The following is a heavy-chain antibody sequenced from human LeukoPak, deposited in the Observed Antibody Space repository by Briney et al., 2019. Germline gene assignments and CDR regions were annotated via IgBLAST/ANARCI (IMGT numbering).Heavy chain of an antibody. CDR3: ARGGRLTFFDC. V-gene: IGHV4-30-2*01. Sequence: SQTLSLTCAVSGGSISSGGYSWSWIRQPPGKGLEWIGYIYHSGSTYYNPSLKSRVTISVDRSKNQFSLKLSSVTAADTAVYYCARGGRLTFFDCWGQGTLVTVSS. J-gene: IGHJ4*02. D-gene: IGHD3-16*01. CDR2: IYHSGST. CDR1: GGSISSGGYS.